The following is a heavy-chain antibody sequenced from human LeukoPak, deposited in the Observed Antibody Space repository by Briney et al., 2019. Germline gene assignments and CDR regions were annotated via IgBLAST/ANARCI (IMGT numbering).Heavy chain of an antibody. CDR1: GGSISSYY. CDR2: IYYSGST. Sequence: SETLSLTCTVSGGSISSYYWSWIRQPPGKGLEWIGYIYYSGSTNYNPSLKSRVTISVDTSKNQFSLKLSSVTAADTAVYYCARQERSSGWYPFDYWGQGTLVTVSS. CDR3: ARQERSSGWYPFDY. J-gene: IGHJ4*02. D-gene: IGHD6-19*01. V-gene: IGHV4-59*08.